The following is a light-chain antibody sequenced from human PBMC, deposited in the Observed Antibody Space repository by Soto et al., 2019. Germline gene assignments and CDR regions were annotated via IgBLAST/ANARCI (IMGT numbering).Light chain of an antibody. Sequence: EIVLTQSPGTLSFSPGERATLSCRASQSVSSSNLAWYQQKPGQAPRLLIYDASSRATGIPDRFSGSGSGTDFTLIISRLEPEDFAVYYCQQYGSPPPTFGQGTKVEI. CDR1: QSVSSSN. CDR3: QQYGSPPPT. V-gene: IGKV3-20*01. J-gene: IGKJ1*01. CDR2: DAS.